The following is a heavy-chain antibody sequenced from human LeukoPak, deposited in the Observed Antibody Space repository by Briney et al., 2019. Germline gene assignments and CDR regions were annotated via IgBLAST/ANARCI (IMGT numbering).Heavy chain of an antibody. CDR3: ARLGEIYDSSGYTVGGY. J-gene: IGHJ4*02. V-gene: IGHV1-2*02. CDR2: INPNSGGT. CDR1: GYTFTGYY. Sequence: GASVKVSCKASGYTFTGYYMHWVRQAPGQGLEWMGWINPNSGGTNYAQKFQGRVTMIRDTSISTAYMELSRLRSDDTAVYYCARLGEIYDSSGYTVGGYWGQGTLVTVSS. D-gene: IGHD3-22*01.